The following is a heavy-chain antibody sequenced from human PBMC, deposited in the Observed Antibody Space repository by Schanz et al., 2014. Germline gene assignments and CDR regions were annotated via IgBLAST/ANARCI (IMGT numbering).Heavy chain of an antibody. J-gene: IGHJ4*02. CDR2: TNGDGTNA. V-gene: IGHV3-21*01. CDR3: ASPSGYSDYGTYFDF. CDR1: GFTISSYS. Sequence: EVHLVESGGGLVKRGGSLRLSCAASGFTISSYSMNWVRQAPGKGLEWVSCTNGDGTNAKYADSVEGRFTISRDNSRNTLYLQMNSLRTEDTAVYYCASPSGYSDYGTYFDFWGQGTLVTVSS. D-gene: IGHD5-12*01.